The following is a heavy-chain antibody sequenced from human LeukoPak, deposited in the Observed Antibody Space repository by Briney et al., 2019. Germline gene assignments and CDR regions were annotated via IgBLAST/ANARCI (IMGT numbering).Heavy chain of an antibody. CDR1: GVTSNY. Sequence: GGSLRLSCAASGVTSNYMTWVRQAPGKGLEWVSVIYNGGTTYYADSMKGRFTISRDNSKSTLFVYLQMNSLRTDDTALYYCAGGGEAARSLAYWGQGALVTVSS. CDR3: AGGGEAARSLAY. J-gene: IGHJ4*02. D-gene: IGHD6-6*01. V-gene: IGHV3-66*02. CDR2: IYNGGTT.